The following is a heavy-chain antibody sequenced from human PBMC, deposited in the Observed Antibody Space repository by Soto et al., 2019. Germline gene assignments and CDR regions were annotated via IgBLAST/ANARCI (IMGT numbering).Heavy chain of an antibody. CDR3: ARVACIAVAGKQRDCYFDY. CDR1: GDSVSSNSAA. D-gene: IGHD6-19*01. J-gene: IGHJ4*02. Sequence: SQTLSLTCAISGDSVSSNSAAWNWIRQSPSRGLEWLGRTYYRSKWYNDDAVSVKSRITINPDTSKNQFSLQLNSVTPEDTAVYYCARVACIAVAGKQRDCYFDYWGQGTLVTVSS. CDR2: TYYRSKWYN. V-gene: IGHV6-1*01.